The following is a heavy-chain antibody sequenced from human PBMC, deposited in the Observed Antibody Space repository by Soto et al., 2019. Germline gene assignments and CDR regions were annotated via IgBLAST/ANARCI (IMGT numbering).Heavy chain of an antibody. CDR1: GYTFTSFD. CDR3: ARTRSGSYL. Sequence: QVPLVQSGAEVKKPGASVKVACRASGYTFTSFDINWVRQATGQGLEWMGRMNPSRGNTDYAQKFQGRVTMTRDTPISTAYMELSSLRSEDAAGYYCARTRSGSYLWGQGTLVTVSS. D-gene: IGHD3-10*01. J-gene: IGHJ5*02. CDR2: MNPSRGNT. V-gene: IGHV1-8*01.